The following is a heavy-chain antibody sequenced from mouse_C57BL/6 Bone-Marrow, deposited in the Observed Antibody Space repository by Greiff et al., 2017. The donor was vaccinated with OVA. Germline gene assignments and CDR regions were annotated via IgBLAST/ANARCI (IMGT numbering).Heavy chain of an antibody. J-gene: IGHJ4*01. CDR2: IYPGSGST. CDR1: GYTFTSYW. CDR3: ARGDYGSSPPYYYAMDY. Sequence: LQPGAELVKPGASVKMSCKASGYTFTSYWITWVKQRPGQGLEWIGDIYPGSGSTNYNEKFKSKATLTVDTSSSTAYMQRSSLTSEDSAVYYGARGDYGSSPPYYYAMDYWGQGTSVTVSS. V-gene: IGHV1-55*01. D-gene: IGHD1-1*01.